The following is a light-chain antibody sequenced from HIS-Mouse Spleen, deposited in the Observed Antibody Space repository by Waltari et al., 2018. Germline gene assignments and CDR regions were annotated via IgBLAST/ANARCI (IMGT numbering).Light chain of an antibody. CDR1: ALQKKY. CDR3: YSTDSRGNHRV. Sequence: SYELTQPPSVSVSPGQTARITCSGDALQKKYAYWYQQKSGQAPVLVIYEDSKRTSGIPERFSGSSSGTMATLTISGAQVEDEADYYCYSTDSRGNHRVFGGGTKLTVL. J-gene: IGLJ2*01. V-gene: IGLV3-10*01. CDR2: EDS.